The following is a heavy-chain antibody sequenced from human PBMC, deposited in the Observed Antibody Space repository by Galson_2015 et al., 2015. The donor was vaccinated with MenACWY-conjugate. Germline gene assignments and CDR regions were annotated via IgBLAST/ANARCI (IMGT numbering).Heavy chain of an antibody. CDR3: ARWVFAYYYDSSGRYYFDY. CDR2: IKQDGSEK. CDR1: GFTFSSYW. Sequence: SLRLSCAASGFTFSSYWMSWVRQAPGKGLEWVANIKQDGSEKYYVDSVKGRFTISRDNAKNSLYLQMNSLRAEDTAVYYCARWVFAYYYDSSGRYYFDYWGLGTLVTVSS. V-gene: IGHV3-7*03. J-gene: IGHJ4*02. D-gene: IGHD3-22*01.